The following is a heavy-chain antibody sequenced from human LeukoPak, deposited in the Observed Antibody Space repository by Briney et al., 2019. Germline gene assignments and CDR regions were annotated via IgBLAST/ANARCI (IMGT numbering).Heavy chain of an antibody. J-gene: IGHJ4*02. CDR2: IYTSGRT. Sequence: SETLSLTCTVSGGSISSYYWSWIRQPAGKGLEWIGRIYTSGRTNYNPSLKSRVTMSVERSKNQFSLKLTSVTAADTAVYYCARRKDIVVLPASWDYWGQGTLVTVSS. CDR1: GGSISSYY. D-gene: IGHD2-2*01. V-gene: IGHV4-4*07. CDR3: ARRKDIVVLPASWDY.